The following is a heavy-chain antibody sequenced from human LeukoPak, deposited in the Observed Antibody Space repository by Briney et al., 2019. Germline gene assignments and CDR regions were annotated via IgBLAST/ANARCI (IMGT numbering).Heavy chain of an antibody. Sequence: PSETLSLTCAVYGGSFSGYYWSWIRQPPGKGLEWIGEINHSGSTNYNPSLKSRVTISVDTSKNQFSLKLSSVTAADTAVYYCAGGVTIFGVVIANWFHPWGQGTLVTVSS. J-gene: IGHJ5*02. CDR1: GGSFSGYY. CDR2: INHSGST. V-gene: IGHV4-34*01. D-gene: IGHD3-3*01. CDR3: AGGVTIFGVVIANWFHP.